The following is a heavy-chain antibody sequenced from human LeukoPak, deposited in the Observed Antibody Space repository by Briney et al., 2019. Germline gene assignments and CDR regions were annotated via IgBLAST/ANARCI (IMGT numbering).Heavy chain of an antibody. CDR2: IDPKSGGT. CDR3: ARDRLSAALGEG. CDR1: GYTFTGYY. D-gene: IGHD3-16*01. J-gene: IGHJ4*02. Sequence: ASVKVSCKASGYTFTGYYMQWVRQAPGQGLEWMGWIDPKSGGTNYAQKFQGRVTMTRDTSITTAYMELSRLRSDDTAVYYCARDRLSAALGEGWGQGTLVTVSS. V-gene: IGHV1-2*02.